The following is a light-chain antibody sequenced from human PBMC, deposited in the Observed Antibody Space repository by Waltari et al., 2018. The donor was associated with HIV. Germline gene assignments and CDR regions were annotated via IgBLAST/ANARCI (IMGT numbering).Light chain of an antibody. Sequence: DIVMTQSPDSLAVSLGERATINCKSSQSVLYSSNNKNYLAWYQQKPGQPPKLLIYWVSTRESGAPDRFSGSGSGTDFTLTISSLQAEDVAVYYCQQYYSTPDTFGQGTKLEI. J-gene: IGKJ2*01. CDR3: QQYYSTPDT. V-gene: IGKV4-1*01. CDR2: WVS. CDR1: QSVLYSSNNKNY.